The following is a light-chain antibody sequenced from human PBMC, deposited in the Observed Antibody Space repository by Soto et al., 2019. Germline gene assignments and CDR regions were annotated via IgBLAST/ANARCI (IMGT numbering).Light chain of an antibody. V-gene: IGLV2-14*01. J-gene: IGLJ1*01. Sequence: QAAGEQPGSVSGSTLQSIAISCSGTSSNVGGYNYVSWYQHHPGKAPKLMIYDVSYRPSGVSNRFSGSKSGDTASLTISGLQAEAEADYHCISYTSSSTYVFGAGTKVTVL. CDR3: ISYTSSSTYV. CDR1: SSNVGGYNY. CDR2: DVS.